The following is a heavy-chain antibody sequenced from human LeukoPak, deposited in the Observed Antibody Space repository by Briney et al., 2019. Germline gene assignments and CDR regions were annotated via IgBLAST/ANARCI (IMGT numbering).Heavy chain of an antibody. D-gene: IGHD6-13*01. J-gene: IGHJ4*02. CDR3: ARGTIPAPGTDY. Sequence: GGSLRLSCAASGFTFSRYWMDWVRQAPGKGLEWVANMNHDGGVIHYADSVKGRFTISRDNAKNSLYLQMNSLRAEDTGIYYCARGTIPAPGTDYWGQGALVTVAS. CDR2: MNHDGGVI. CDR1: GFTFSRYW. V-gene: IGHV3-7*01.